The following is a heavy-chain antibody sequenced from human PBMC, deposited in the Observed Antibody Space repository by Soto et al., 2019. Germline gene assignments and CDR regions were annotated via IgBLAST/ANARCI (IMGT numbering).Heavy chain of an antibody. CDR2: IYYSGNT. V-gene: IGHV4-61*05. CDR3: ARHLGYDCSGYYRNWFFP. Sequence: SETLSLTCTVSGDSITSNSYFWAWIRQPPGKGLEWIGYIYYSGNTNYNPSLKSRVTISVDTSKNQFSLKLSSVTAADTAVYNCARHLGYDCSGYYRNWFFPCGLGSFVTVSS. CDR1: GDSITSNSYF. J-gene: IGHJ5*02. D-gene: IGHD3-22*01.